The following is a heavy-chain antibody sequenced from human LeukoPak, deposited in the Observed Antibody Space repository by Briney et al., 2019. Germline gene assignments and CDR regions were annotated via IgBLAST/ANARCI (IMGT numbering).Heavy chain of an antibody. J-gene: IGHJ6*02. V-gene: IGHV3-73*01. CDR2: IRSKANSYAT. CDR3: TRQAYYYDSSHMDV. CDR1: GFTFSGSA. D-gene: IGHD3-22*01. Sequence: GGSLRLSCAASGFTFSGSAMHWVRQASGKGLEWVGRIRSKANSYATAYAASVKGRFTISRDDSKNTAYLQMNSPKTEDTAVYYCTRQAYYYDSSHMDVWGQGTTVTVSS.